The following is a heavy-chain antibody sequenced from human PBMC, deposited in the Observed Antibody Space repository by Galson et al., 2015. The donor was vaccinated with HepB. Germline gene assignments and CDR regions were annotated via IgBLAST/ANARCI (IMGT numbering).Heavy chain of an antibody. V-gene: IGHV3-74*01. D-gene: IGHD6-19*01. Sequence: SLRLSCAASGFTFSDYYMSWIRQAPGKGLVWVSRINSDGSSTSYADSVKGRFTISRDNAKNTLYLQMNSLRAEDTAVYYCARDSPVAGGPDYWGQGTLVTVSS. CDR1: GFTFSDYY. CDR3: ARDSPVAGGPDY. J-gene: IGHJ4*02. CDR2: INSDGSST.